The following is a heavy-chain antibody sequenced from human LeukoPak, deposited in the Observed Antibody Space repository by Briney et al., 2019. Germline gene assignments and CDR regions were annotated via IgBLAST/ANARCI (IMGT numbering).Heavy chain of an antibody. CDR3: ARGNRDIYDFWSGYYKTKPNWFDP. Sequence: SKTLSLTCAVYGGSFSGYYWGWIHQPPGKGLEWIGEINHSGSTNYNPSLKGRVTISVDTSKNQFSLKLSSVTAADTAVYYCARGNRDIYDFWSGYYKTKPNWFDPWGQGTLVTVSS. CDR2: INHSGST. J-gene: IGHJ5*02. V-gene: IGHV4-34*01. D-gene: IGHD3-3*01. CDR1: GGSFSGYY.